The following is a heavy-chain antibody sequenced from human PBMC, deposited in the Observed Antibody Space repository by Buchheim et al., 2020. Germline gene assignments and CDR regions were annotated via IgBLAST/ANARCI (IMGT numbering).Heavy chain of an antibody. CDR2: ISYDGSNK. CDR3: ARDYGGDYYDSSGLLGFDY. D-gene: IGHD3-22*01. J-gene: IGHJ4*02. CDR1: GFTFSSYA. Sequence: QVQLVESGGGVVQPGRSLRLSCAASGFTFSSYAMHWVRQAPGKGLEWVAVISYDGSNKYYADSVKGRFTISRDNSKTTLYLQMNSLRAEDTAVYYCARDYGGDYYDSSGLLGFDYWGQGTL. V-gene: IGHV3-30*04.